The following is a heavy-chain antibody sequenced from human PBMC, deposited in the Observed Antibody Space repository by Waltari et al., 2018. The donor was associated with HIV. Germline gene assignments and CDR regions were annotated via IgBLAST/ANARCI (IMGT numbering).Heavy chain of an antibody. Sequence: VQVLQSGTEAKKPRSSVQVSCKTSGGTFLTSSISWVRQAPGKGLEWMGKITPILSVPNYAQKFQGRITITADKSTRTAYMELTSLRSDDTAVYYCAREGGVSFPGAMDVWGQGTTITVSS. CDR3: AREGGVSFPGAMDV. V-gene: IGHV1-69*04. J-gene: IGHJ6*02. CDR1: GGTFLTSS. CDR2: ITPILSVP. D-gene: IGHD3-10*01.